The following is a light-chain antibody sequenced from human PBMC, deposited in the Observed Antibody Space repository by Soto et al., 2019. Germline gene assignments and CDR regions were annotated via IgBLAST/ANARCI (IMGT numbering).Light chain of an antibody. V-gene: IGLV2-14*03. J-gene: IGLJ2*01. CDR2: DFS. CDR1: SSDVGGYNY. CDR3: RSYASRSTLV. Sequence: QSVLTQPASVSGSPGQSITISCTGTSSDVGGYNYVSCYQHHPGKAPQLMIYDFSNRPSGVSNRFSGYKSGNTASLTSSGLQAEDEADYYCRSYASRSTLVFGGGTKLTVL.